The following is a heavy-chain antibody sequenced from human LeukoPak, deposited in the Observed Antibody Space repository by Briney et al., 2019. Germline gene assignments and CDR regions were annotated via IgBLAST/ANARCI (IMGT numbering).Heavy chain of an antibody. J-gene: IGHJ4*02. CDR2: ISYDGSNK. CDR1: GFTFSSYG. CDR3: AKERGAYSYGYPLDY. Sequence: GGSLSLSCAASGFTFSSYGIHRVRQAPGKGLEWVAVISYDGSNKYYADSVKGRFTISRDNSKNTLFLQMNSLRPEDTAVYYCAKERGAYSYGYPLDYWGQGTLVTVSS. V-gene: IGHV3-30*18. D-gene: IGHD5-18*01.